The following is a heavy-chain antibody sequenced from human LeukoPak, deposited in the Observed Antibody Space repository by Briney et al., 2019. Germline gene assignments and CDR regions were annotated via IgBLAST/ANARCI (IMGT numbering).Heavy chain of an antibody. CDR1: GFTFSNYT. J-gene: IGHJ4*02. Sequence: GGSLRLSCAASGFTFSNYTISWVRQAPGEGLEWVSIISDSGGSTNYADSVKGRCTISRDNSKNTLYLQVNSLRVEDTAIYYCSRGGGASVSSRKYWGQGTMVTVSS. CDR3: SRGGGASVSSRKY. D-gene: IGHD6-6*01. V-gene: IGHV3-23*01. CDR2: ISDSGGST.